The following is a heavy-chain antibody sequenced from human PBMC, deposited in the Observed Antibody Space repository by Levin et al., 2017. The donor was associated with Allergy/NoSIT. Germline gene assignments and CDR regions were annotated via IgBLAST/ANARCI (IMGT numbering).Heavy chain of an antibody. CDR2: ISGSGGST. CDR1: GFTFSSYA. Sequence: ETLSLTCAASGFTFSSYAMSWVRQAPGKGLEWVSAISGSGGSTYYANSVKGRFTISRDNSKNTLYLQMNSLRAEDTAVYYCAKEGRLTTVTTTGPWFDPWGQGTLVTVSS. V-gene: IGHV3-23*01. CDR3: AKEGRLTTVTTTGPWFDP. D-gene: IGHD4-17*01. J-gene: IGHJ5*02.